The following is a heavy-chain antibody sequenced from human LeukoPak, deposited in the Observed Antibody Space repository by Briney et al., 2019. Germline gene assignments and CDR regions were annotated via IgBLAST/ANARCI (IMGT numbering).Heavy chain of an antibody. D-gene: IGHD2-15*01. J-gene: IGHJ4*02. V-gene: IGHV1-69*05. CDR2: IIPIFGTA. CDR3: ATPGIVVVVAAPLDY. CDR1: GGTFSSYA. Sequence: SVKVSCKASGGTFSSYAISWVRQAPGQGLEWMGGIIPIFGTANYAQKFQGRVTITTDKSTSTAYMELSSLRSEDTAVYYCATPGIVVVVAAPLDYWGQGTLVTVSS.